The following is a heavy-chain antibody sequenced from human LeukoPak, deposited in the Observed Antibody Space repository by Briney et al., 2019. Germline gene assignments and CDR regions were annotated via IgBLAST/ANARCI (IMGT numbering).Heavy chain of an antibody. CDR1: GFIFSSYW. CDR2: IKQDGSEK. CDR3: ASLWFGESNYYYGVDV. D-gene: IGHD3-10*01. Sequence: PGGSLRLSCAASGFIFSSYWMSWVRQAPGKGLEWVANIKQDGSEKYYVDSVKGRFTISRDNAKSSLYLQMNSLRAEDTAVYYCASLWFGESNYYYGVDVWGKGTTVTVSS. J-gene: IGHJ6*04. V-gene: IGHV3-7*03.